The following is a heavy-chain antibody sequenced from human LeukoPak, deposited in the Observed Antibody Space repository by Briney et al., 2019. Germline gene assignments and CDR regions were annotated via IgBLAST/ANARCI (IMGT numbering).Heavy chain of an antibody. CDR3: ARGSRDGYNQIDY. CDR2: IIPIFGTA. J-gene: IGHJ4*02. D-gene: IGHD5-24*01. CDR1: GGTFSSYA. Sequence: ASVKVSCKAPGGTFSSYAISWVRQAPGQGLEWMGGIIPIFGTANYAQKFQGRVTITADESTSTAYMELSSLRSEDTAVYYCARGSRDGYNQIDYWGQGTLATVSS. V-gene: IGHV1-69*13.